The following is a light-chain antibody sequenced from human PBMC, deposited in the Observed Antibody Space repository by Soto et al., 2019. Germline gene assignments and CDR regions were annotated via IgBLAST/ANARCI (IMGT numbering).Light chain of an antibody. CDR2: NTN. V-gene: IGLV8-61*01. Sequence: QTVVTQEPSFSVSPGGTVTLTCGLSSGSVSTTYYPSWYQQTPGQAPRTLIYNTNTRSSGVPDRFSGSILGNKAALTITGAQANDESYYYWLLSLGSGLLVFGGGTKVTVL. CDR1: SGSVSTTYY. CDR3: LLSLGSGLLV. J-gene: IGLJ2*01.